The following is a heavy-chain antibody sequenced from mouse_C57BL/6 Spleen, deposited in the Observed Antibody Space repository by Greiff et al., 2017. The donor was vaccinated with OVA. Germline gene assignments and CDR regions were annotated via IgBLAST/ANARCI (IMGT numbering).Heavy chain of an antibody. V-gene: IGHV5-17*01. CDR3: AKPPYYYGSSYPYDAMDY. CDR1: GFTFSDYG. Sequence: EVQGVESGGGLVKPGGSLTLSCAASGFTFSDYGMHWVRQAPEKGLEWVAYISSGSSTIYYADTVKGRFTISRDNAKNTLFLHMTSLRSEDMAMYYCAKPPYYYGSSYPYDAMDYWGQGTSVTVSS. CDR2: ISSGSSTI. J-gene: IGHJ4*01. D-gene: IGHD1-1*01.